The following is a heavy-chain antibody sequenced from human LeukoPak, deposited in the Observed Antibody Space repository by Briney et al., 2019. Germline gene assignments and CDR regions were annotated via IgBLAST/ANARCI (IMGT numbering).Heavy chain of an antibody. J-gene: IGHJ3*02. CDR1: GLTVSSSY. CDR2: IYNDGST. CDR3: ARNILFAFDI. Sequence: PGGSLRLSCSASGLTVSSSYMSWVRQAPGTGLEWVSIIYNDGSTYYADSMKGRFTISRDNSKNTLYLQVNSLRAEDTAMYYCARNILFAFDIWGQGTMVTVSS. V-gene: IGHV3-53*01.